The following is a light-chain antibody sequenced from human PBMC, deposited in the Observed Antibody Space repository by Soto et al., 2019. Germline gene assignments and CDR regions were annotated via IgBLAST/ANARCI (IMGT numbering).Light chain of an antibody. CDR2: DTY. V-gene: IGKV3-11*01. J-gene: IGKJ4*01. CDR3: QQRANWPLT. CDR1: HSVGSL. Sequence: EIVLTQSPTTLSLSPGERATLSCRASHSVGSLFAWYQQKPGQVPRLLIFDTYNRATGVPARFSGSGYGTDFTLTLSRLEPEDFGVYYCQQRANWPLTFGGGTKVEIK.